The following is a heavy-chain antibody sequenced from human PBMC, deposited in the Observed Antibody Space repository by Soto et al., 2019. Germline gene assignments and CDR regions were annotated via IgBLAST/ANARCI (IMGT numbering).Heavy chain of an antibody. CDR2: IIPIFATA. V-gene: IGHV1-69*12. Sequence: QVQLVQSGAEVKKPGSSVKVSCKASGGTFSSYAISWVRQAPGQGREWMGGIIPIFATANYEQKFQGRVTSTADESTSTSYMELSSLRSEDTAVYYCARVVHRPRRDGYSRPAYYFDYWGQGTLVTVSS. CDR1: GGTFSSYA. J-gene: IGHJ4*02. D-gene: IGHD5-18*01. CDR3: ARVVHRPRRDGYSRPAYYFDY.